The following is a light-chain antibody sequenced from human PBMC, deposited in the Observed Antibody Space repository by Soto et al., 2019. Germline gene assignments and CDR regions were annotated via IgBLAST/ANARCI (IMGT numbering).Light chain of an antibody. CDR3: QQYDNLPLT. V-gene: IGKV1-33*01. J-gene: IGKJ4*01. Sequence: DIQMTQSPSSLSASVGDRVTITCQASQDISNYLNWYQQKPGKAPKLLIYDASNLETGVPSRFSRSGSGTDFTFTISSLQPEDIATYYCQQYDNLPLTFGGGTRWIS. CDR1: QDISNY. CDR2: DAS.